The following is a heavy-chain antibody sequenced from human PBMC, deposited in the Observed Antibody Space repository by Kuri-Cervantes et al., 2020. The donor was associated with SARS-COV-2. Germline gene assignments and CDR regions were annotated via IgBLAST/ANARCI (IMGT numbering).Heavy chain of an antibody. D-gene: IGHD2-15*01. Sequence: GGSLRLSCEVSGFLFSASAIHWVRQGSGKGLEWVGRVRGKANNYATAYAASVKGRFTISRDNSKNTLYLQMNSLRTEDTAVYYCAKDQHGIVVVVAAIEYWGQGTLVTVSS. CDR3: AKDQHGIVVVVAAIEY. J-gene: IGHJ4*02. CDR1: GFLFSASA. V-gene: IGHV3-73*01. CDR2: VRGKANNYAT.